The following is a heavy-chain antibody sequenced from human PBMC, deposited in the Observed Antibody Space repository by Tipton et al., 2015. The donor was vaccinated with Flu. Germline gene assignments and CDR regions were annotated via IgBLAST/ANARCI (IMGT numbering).Heavy chain of an antibody. D-gene: IGHD6-13*01. CDR3: AKDIEHQLRAGYYYGMDL. Sequence: VQSGGSLRLPCSASGFTFNNYEMNWVRQAPGKGLEWVAFVSSSGTTMYYRDSVKGRFTISRDDAKNSLYLEMNSLRAEDTAFYYCAKDIEHQLRAGYYYGMDLWGQGTTVTVSS. CDR2: VSSSGTTM. J-gene: IGHJ6*02. CDR1: GFTFNNYE. V-gene: IGHV3-48*03.